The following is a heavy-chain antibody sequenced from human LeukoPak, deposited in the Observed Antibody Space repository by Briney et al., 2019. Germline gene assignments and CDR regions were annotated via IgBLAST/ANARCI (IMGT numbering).Heavy chain of an antibody. CDR1: GFTLDDYT. CDR3: AKDTRLGEFDY. J-gene: IGHJ4*02. CDR2: ISWDGGST. D-gene: IGHD2-21*01. Sequence: GGSLRLSCAASGFTLDDYTMLWVRQAPGKGLEWVSLISWDGGSTYYADSVKGRFTISRDNSKNSLYLQMNSLRTEDTALYYCAKDTRLGEFDYWGQGTLVTVSS. V-gene: IGHV3-43*01.